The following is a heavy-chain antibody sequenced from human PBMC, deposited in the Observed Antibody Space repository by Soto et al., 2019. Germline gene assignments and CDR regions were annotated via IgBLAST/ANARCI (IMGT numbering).Heavy chain of an antibody. J-gene: IGHJ3*02. CDR1: GGSISSSSYY. D-gene: IGHD2-2*01. V-gene: IGHV4-39*01. CDR2: IYYSGST. Sequence: PSETLSLTCTVSGGSISSSSYYWGWIRQHPGKGLEWIGSIYYSGSTYYNPSLKSRVTISVDTSKNQFSLKLSSVTAADTAVYYCARYCSSTSCRLGAFDIWGQGTMVTVSS. CDR3: ARYCSSTSCRLGAFDI.